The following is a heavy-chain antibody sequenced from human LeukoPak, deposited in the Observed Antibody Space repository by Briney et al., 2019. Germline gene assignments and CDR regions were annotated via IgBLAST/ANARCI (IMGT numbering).Heavy chain of an antibody. D-gene: IGHD6-19*01. CDR1: GGSISSYY. J-gene: IGHJ4*02. CDR2: IYYSGST. CDR3: ARGTYSSGWYD. V-gene: IGHV4-59*01. Sequence: SETLSLTCTVSGGSISSYYGSWIRQPPGKGREWIGYIYYSGSTNYNPSLKSRVTISVDTSKNQFSLKLSSVTAADTAVYYCARGTYSSGWYDWGQGTLVTASS.